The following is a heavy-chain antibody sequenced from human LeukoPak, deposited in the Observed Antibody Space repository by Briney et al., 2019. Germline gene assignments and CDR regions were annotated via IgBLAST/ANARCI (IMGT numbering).Heavy chain of an antibody. CDR1: GFTFEDYA. Sequence: GGSLRLSCAASGFTFEDYAMHWVRQAPGKGLEWVSLISWDGGSTYYADSVKGRFTISRDNSKTSLYLQMNSLRAEDTALYYCAKDSGSYHSFFDYWGQGTLVTVSS. J-gene: IGHJ4*02. CDR3: AKDSGSYHSFFDY. CDR2: ISWDGGST. D-gene: IGHD1-26*01. V-gene: IGHV3-43D*03.